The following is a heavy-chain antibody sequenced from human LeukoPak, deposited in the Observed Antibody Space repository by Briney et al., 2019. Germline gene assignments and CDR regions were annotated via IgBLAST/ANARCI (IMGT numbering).Heavy chain of an antibody. V-gene: IGHV3-23*01. D-gene: IGHD3-22*01. CDR2: ISGSGGST. J-gene: IGHJ4*02. Sequence: PGGSLRLSCAASGFTFSSYGMHWVRQAPGKGLEWVSAISGSGGSTYYADSVKGRFTISRDNSKNTLYLQMNSLGAEDTAVYYCASYYYDSSGTGGHFDYWGQGTLVTVSS. CDR3: ASYYYDSSGTGGHFDY. CDR1: GFTFSSYG.